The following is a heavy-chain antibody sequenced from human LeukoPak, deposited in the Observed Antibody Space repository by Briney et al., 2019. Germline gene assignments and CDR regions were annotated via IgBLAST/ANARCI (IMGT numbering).Heavy chain of an antibody. CDR1: GLTFSSYA. CDR2: ISGSGGST. Sequence: GGSLRLSCAASGLTFSSYAMSWVRQASGKGLEWVSAISGSGGSTYYADSVKGRFTISRDNSKNTLYLQMNSLRAEDTAVYYCAKGKQQLAYYFDYWGQGTLVTVSS. V-gene: IGHV3-23*01. J-gene: IGHJ4*02. CDR3: AKGKQQLAYYFDY. D-gene: IGHD6-13*01.